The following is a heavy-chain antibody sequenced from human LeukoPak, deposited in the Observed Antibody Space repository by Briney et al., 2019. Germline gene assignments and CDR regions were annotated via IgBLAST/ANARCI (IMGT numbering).Heavy chain of an antibody. J-gene: IGHJ5*02. Sequence: SETLSLTCTVSGGSISSYYWSWIRQPPGKGLEWIGYIYYSGSTNYNPSLKSRVTISVDTSKNQFSLKLSSVTAADTAVYYCARERIALDPWGQGTLVTVSS. CDR1: GGSISSYY. CDR3: ARERIALDP. CDR2: IYYSGST. V-gene: IGHV4-59*01.